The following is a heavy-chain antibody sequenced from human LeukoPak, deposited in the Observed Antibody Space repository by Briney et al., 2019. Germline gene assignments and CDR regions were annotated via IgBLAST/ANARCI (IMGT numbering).Heavy chain of an antibody. CDR2: ISYSGRT. J-gene: IGHJ6*03. V-gene: IGHV4-39*07. CDR3: ARDPAIKPADSYYYYYFMDV. CDR1: GDSFSGSRYH. D-gene: IGHD2-2*01. Sequence: PSETLSLTCVVSGDSFSGSRYHWGWIRQPPGKGLEWIGSISYSGRTYYNPSLKSRVTISVDTSTNQISLKLTSMTAADTAVYYCARDPAIKPADSYYYYYFMDVWGKGTTVTVS.